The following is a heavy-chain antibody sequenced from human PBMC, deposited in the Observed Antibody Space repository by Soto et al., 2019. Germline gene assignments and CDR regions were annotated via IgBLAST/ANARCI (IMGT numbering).Heavy chain of an antibody. CDR1: GFTFTSNA. V-gene: IGHV3-30*18. CDR2: ISYDGSIK. Sequence: QVQLVESGGGVVQPGRSLRLSCAAYGFTFTSNAMHWVRQAPGKGLEWVTFISYDGSIKYYADSVKGRFTISRDNSKNTVYLQMHSLRAEDTAVYYCAKDRATNYALDYWGQGTLVTVSS. CDR3: AKDRATNYALDY. J-gene: IGHJ4*02. D-gene: IGHD4-4*01.